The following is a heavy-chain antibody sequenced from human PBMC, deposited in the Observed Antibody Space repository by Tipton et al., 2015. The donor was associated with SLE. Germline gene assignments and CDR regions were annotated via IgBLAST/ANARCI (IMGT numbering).Heavy chain of an antibody. D-gene: IGHD2-15*01. Sequence: SLRLSCAASGFTFSNYDMHWVRQATGESLEWVSAIGRIGDTYYADSVKGRFTISRDNSKNTLYLRMNSLRAEDTAVYYCARDLGSWGFDYWGQGTLVTVSS. CDR1: GFTFSNYD. J-gene: IGHJ4*02. CDR2: IGRIGDT. CDR3: ARDLGSWGFDY. V-gene: IGHV3-13*01.